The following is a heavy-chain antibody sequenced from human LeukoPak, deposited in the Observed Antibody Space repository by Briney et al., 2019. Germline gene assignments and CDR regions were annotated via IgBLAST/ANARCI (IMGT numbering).Heavy chain of an antibody. CDR1: GYTFTNYY. CDR2: INPSGGNT. D-gene: IGHD5-24*01. Sequence: ASVKVSCKASGYTFTNYYIHWVRQAPGQGLEWMGLINPSGGNTNYAQNFQGRVTMTRDTSTSTVYMGLSSLRSEDTAVYYCARVRDGYNDAYDIWGQGAMVTVPS. J-gene: IGHJ3*02. CDR3: ARVRDGYNDAYDI. V-gene: IGHV1-46*01.